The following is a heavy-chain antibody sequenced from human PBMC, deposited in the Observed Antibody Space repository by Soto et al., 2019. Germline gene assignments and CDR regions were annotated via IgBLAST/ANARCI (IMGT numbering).Heavy chain of an antibody. Sequence: ASVKVSCKASGYTFTGYYMHWVRQAPGQGLEWMGWINPNSGGTNYAQKFQGRVTMTRDTSISTAYMELSRLRSDDTAVYYCARGKQWLGQYYYYYGTDVWGQGTTVTVSS. CDR3: ARGKQWLGQYYYYYGTDV. V-gene: IGHV1-2*02. D-gene: IGHD6-19*01. CDR2: INPNSGGT. CDR1: GYTFTGYY. J-gene: IGHJ6*02.